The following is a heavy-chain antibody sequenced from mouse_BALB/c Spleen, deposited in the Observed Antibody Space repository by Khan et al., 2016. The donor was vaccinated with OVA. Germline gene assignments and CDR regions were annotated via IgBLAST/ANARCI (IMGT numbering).Heavy chain of an antibody. V-gene: IGHV5-6-4*01. CDR1: GFSFNTYS. CDR2: IISGGTYT. CDR3: TRERGYYGHNPDFDY. J-gene: IGHJ2*01. Sequence: EVQLLESGGGLVRPGGSLKLSCAASGFSFNTYSMSWVRQTPEKSLEWVATIISGGTYTYSPDSVKGRFTISRDNSTNTLYLQMGSLKSWEKAMDYCTRERGYYGHNPDFDYWAQGTMLTVAS. D-gene: IGHD1-1*01.